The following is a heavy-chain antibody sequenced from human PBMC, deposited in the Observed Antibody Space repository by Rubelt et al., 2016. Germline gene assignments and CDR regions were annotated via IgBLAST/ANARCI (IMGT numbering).Heavy chain of an antibody. D-gene: IGHD1-26*01. CDR3: ARVISVGGRRGGFDY. CDR2: INPNSGGT. V-gene: IGHV1-2*06. J-gene: IGHJ4*02. Sequence: QVQLVQSGAEVKKPGASVKVSCKAPGYRFTGPYMHWVRQAPGQGLEWMGRINPNSGGTSYAQKFQGRVNMTRDTSISTAYMELSRLRSDDTAADYCARVISVGGRRGGFDYWSQGTLVSVSS. CDR1: GYRFTGPY.